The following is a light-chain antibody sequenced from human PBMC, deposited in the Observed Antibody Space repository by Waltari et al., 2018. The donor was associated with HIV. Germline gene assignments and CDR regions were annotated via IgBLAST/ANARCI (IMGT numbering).Light chain of an antibody. V-gene: IGKV3-20*01. CDR3: QQYGSLPWT. CDR2: GAA. CDR1: HCVSSKY. J-gene: IGKJ1*01. Sequence: EVVLTQSPGTLSLSPGERATLPCRASHCVSSKYFAWYQQKFGQAPRLLIYGAASRATDIPDRFSGSGSGTDFTLTISRLEPEDFAVYYCQQYGSLPWTFGQGTKVEIK.